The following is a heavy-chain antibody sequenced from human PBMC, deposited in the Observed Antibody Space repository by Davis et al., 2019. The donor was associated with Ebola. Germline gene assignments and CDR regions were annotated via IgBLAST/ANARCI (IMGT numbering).Heavy chain of an antibody. CDR2: IYYSGST. Sequence: MPSETLSLTCTVSGGSISGYYWSWIRQPPGKGLEWIGYIYYSGSTNYNPSLKSRVTISVDTSKNQFSLRLNSVTAADTAVYYCARVNFCIGGSCYSHDHRGQGTLVTVSS. D-gene: IGHD2-15*01. CDR1: GGSISGYY. V-gene: IGHV4-59*12. J-gene: IGHJ5*02. CDR3: ARVNFCIGGSCYSHDH.